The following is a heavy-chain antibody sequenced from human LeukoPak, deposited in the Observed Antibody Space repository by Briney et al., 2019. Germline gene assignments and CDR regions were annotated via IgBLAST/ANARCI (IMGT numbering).Heavy chain of an antibody. J-gene: IGHJ3*02. Sequence: SETLSLTCTVSGGSISDAAYYWSWIRQYPGEGLEWIGYIYYSGSTSYNPSLKSRVTISVDTSKNQFSLKLSSVTAADTAVYYCARSYDFWSAHTDAFDIWGQGTMVTVSS. CDR2: IYYSGST. V-gene: IGHV4-30-4*02. CDR1: GGSISDAAYY. D-gene: IGHD3-3*01. CDR3: ARSYDFWSAHTDAFDI.